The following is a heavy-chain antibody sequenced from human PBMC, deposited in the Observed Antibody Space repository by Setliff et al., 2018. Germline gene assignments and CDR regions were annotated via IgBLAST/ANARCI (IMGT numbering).Heavy chain of an antibody. CDR2: IYYSGST. CDR3: ARVSSYGSGSYYYYYYGMDV. V-gene: IGHV4-39*07. CDR1: GGSISSSSYY. J-gene: IGHJ6*02. Sequence: SLTCTVSGGSISSSSYYWGWNRQPPGKGLEWIGSIYYSGSTYYKPSLKSRVTISVDRSKNQFSLKLSSVTAADTAVYYCARVSSYGSGSYYYYYYGMDVWGQGTTVTVSS. D-gene: IGHD3-10*01.